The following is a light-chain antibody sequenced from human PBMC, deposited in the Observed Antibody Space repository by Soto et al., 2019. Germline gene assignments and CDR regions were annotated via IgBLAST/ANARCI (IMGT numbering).Light chain of an antibody. CDR2: SAS. Sequence: DIQVTQSPSSLSASVGDSVTITCRTSQHVDRYLSWYQQIPGRAPKLLIYSASSLVSGVPPRFRGSESGTEFTLSISSLQREDFATYFCQQSSNIPWTFGQGTKV. CDR3: QQSSNIPWT. CDR1: QHVDRY. V-gene: IGKV1-39*01. J-gene: IGKJ1*01.